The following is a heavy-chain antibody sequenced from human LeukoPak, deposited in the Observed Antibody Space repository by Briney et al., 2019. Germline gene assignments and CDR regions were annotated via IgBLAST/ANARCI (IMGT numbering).Heavy chain of an antibody. CDR2: INPKSGGT. J-gene: IGHJ5*02. Sequence: ASVTVSCKASGYTFTGYYMHWVRQVPGQGLEWMEWINPKSGGTDYAQRFQGRVTMTRDTSISTAYMELSRLRSDDTAVYFCARDSELYNWFDPWGQGTLVTVSS. V-gene: IGHV1-2*02. CDR1: GYTFTGYY. CDR3: ARDSELYNWFDP. D-gene: IGHD1-14*01.